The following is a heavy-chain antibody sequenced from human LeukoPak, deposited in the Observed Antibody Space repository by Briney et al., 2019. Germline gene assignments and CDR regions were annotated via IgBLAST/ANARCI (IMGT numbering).Heavy chain of an antibody. CDR2: IYSSGDT. D-gene: IGHD1-26*01. Sequence: PSETLSLTCTVSGGSISSYYGSWIRQRPGEGLWWIWYIYSSGDTNYNPCLKCRVTISVYTSKNQLSLKLSSVTAADTAVYYCARGRGRGYYSPYFDYWGQGTLVTVSS. CDR3: ARGRGRGYYSPYFDY. CDR1: GGSISSYY. J-gene: IGHJ4*02. V-gene: IGHV4-59*01.